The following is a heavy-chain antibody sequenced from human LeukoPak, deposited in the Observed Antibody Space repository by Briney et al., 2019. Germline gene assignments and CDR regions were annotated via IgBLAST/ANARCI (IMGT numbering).Heavy chain of an antibody. CDR3: ARGMRYQLLNWFDP. J-gene: IGHJ5*02. CDR2: IYTSGST. Sequence: SETLSLTCTVSGGSISSYYWSWIRQPAGKGLEWIGRIYTSGSTSYNPSLKSRVTMSVDTSKNQFSLKLSSVTAADTAVYYCARGMRYQLLNWFDPWGQGTLVTVSS. V-gene: IGHV4-4*07. D-gene: IGHD2-2*01. CDR1: GGSISSYY.